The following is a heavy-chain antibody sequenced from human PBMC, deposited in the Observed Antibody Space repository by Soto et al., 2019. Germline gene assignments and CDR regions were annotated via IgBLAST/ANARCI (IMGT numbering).Heavy chain of an antibody. CDR3: ARHRRTTVAKFYFDN. CDR1: GGSINSYC. CDR2: IFDSGNA. J-gene: IGHJ4*02. D-gene: IGHD4-4*01. V-gene: IGHV4-59*08. Sequence: SETLSLTCTVSGGSINSYCLSWIRQPPGKGLEWIAYIFDSGNANYNPSLKSRVTTSVDTSKNQFSLKLTSVTAADTAVYYCARHRRTTVAKFYFDNWGQGALVTVSS.